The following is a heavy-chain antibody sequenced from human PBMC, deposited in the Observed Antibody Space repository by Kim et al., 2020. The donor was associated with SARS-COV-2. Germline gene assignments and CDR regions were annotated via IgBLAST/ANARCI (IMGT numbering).Heavy chain of an antibody. D-gene: IGHD2-2*01. CDR3: AREGYCSSTSCYFDAFDI. Sequence: SETLSLTCTVSGGSVSSGSYYWSWIRQPPGKGLEWIGYIYYSGSTNYNPSLKSRVTISVDTSKNQFSLKLSSVTAADTAVYYCAREGYCSSTSCYFDAFDIWGQGTMVTVSS. CDR1: GGSVSSGSYY. CDR2: IYYSGST. V-gene: IGHV4-61*01. J-gene: IGHJ3*02.